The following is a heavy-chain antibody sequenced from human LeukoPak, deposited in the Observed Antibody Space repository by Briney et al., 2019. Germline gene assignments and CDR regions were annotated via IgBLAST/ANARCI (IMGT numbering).Heavy chain of an antibody. J-gene: IGHJ4*02. D-gene: IGHD6-13*01. CDR2: IRSKANSYAT. Sequence: GRSLRLSCAASGFTFSGSAMHWVRQASGKGLEWVGRIRSKANSYATAYAASVKGRFTISRDDSKNTAYLQMNSLKTEDTAVYYCTRNLGMAAALRGCWGQGTLVTVSS. CDR1: GFTFSGSA. CDR3: TRNLGMAAALRGC. V-gene: IGHV3-73*01.